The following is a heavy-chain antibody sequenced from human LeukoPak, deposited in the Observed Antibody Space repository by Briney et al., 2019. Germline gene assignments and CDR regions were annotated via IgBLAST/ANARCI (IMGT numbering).Heavy chain of an antibody. J-gene: IGHJ4*02. CDR1: GGSFSGYY. D-gene: IGHD5-18*01. CDR2: ISYSGNT. V-gene: IGHV4-59*01. Sequence: SETLSLTCAVYGGSFSGYYWSWIRQPPGKGLEWIGYISYSGNTNYNPSLKSRVTMSVDTSKARFSLKLSSATAADTAVYCCARYSYGGYYLDYWGQGTLVTVSS. CDR3: ARYSYGGYYLDY.